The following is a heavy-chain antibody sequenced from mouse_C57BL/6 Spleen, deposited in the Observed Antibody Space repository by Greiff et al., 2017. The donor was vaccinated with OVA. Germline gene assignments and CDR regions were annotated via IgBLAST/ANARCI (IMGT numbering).Heavy chain of an antibody. CDR3: VRDLAWFAY. J-gene: IGHJ3*01. CDR1: GFTFNPYA. CDR2: IRSKSSNYAT. Sequence: EADGGLVQPKGSLKLSCAASGFTFNPYAMHWVRQAPGKGLEWVARIRSKSSNYATYYADSVKDRFTISRDDSQSMLYLQMNNLKTEYTAMYYCVRDLAWFAYWGQGTLVTVSA. V-gene: IGHV10-3*01.